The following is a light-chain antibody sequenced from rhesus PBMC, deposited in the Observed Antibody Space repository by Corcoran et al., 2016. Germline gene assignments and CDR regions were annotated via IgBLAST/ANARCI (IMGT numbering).Light chain of an antibody. V-gene: IGKV1-22*01. Sequence: DIQMTQSPSSMSASVGDKVTISCRASQGFTNWLAWYQQKPGKAPKLLIYEAFTLQSGVPSRFSGGGSGTDFTLTNSSLQPEDFATYYCLQYDSSPYTFGQGTKVEIK. CDR2: EAF. J-gene: IGKJ2*01. CDR1: QGFTNW. CDR3: LQYDSSPYT.